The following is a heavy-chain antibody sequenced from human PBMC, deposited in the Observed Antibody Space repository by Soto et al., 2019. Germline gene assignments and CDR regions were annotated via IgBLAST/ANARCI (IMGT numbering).Heavy chain of an antibody. J-gene: IGHJ4*02. CDR2: ISAYNGNT. D-gene: IGHD5-18*01. CDR3: ARDRGYSYPFDY. V-gene: IGHV1-18*01. Sequence: GPSVKVSCKASGYTFTSYGISWVRQAPGQGLEWMGWISAYNGNTNYAQKLQGRVTMTTDTSTSTAYMELRSLRYEDTAVYYCARDRGYSYPFDYWGQGNLVTVSS. CDR1: GYTFTSYG.